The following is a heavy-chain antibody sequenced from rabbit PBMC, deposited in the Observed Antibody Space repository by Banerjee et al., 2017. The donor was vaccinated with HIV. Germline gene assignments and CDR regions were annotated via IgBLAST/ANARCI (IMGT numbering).Heavy chain of an antibody. CDR2: IYGDRSGST. D-gene: IGHD2-1*01. V-gene: IGHV1S40*01. CDR3: ARGSAAMTMVITGFYLNL. J-gene: IGHJ6*01. CDR1: GFSFSSSYY. Sequence: QSLEESGGDLVKPEGSLTLTCTASGFSFSSSYYMCWVSQAPGKGLECIACIYGDRSGSTYYANWAKGRFTISRTSSTTVTLEMTSLTAADTATYFCARGSAAMTMVITGFYLNLWGQGTLVTVS.